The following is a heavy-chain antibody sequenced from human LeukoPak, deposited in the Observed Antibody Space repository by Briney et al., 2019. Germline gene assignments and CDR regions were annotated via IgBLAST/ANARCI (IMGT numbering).Heavy chain of an antibody. Sequence: GGSLRLSCAASGFPFTTDALHWVRQAPGKGPEWVALMSYDGTNKFYGRSVRGRFTISIDKSKNILYLQMDSLRIEDTAVYYCARAPYYDSSGYLDYWGQGTLVTVSS. CDR2: MSYDGTNK. V-gene: IGHV3-30-3*01. D-gene: IGHD3-22*01. J-gene: IGHJ4*02. CDR3: ARAPYYDSSGYLDY. CDR1: GFPFTTDA.